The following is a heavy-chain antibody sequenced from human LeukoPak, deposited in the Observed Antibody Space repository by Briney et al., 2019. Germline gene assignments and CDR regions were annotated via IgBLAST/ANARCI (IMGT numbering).Heavy chain of an antibody. J-gene: IGHJ6*03. Sequence: GGSLRLSCAASGFTFSSYSMNWVRQAPGKGLEWVSSISSSSSYIYYADSVKGRFTISGDNAKNSLYLQMNSLRAEDTAVYYCARGGLYCSSTSCSNYYYYYMDVWGKGTTVTVSS. CDR3: ARGGLYCSSTSCSNYYYYYMDV. D-gene: IGHD2-2*01. CDR1: GFTFSSYS. V-gene: IGHV3-21*01. CDR2: ISSSSSYI.